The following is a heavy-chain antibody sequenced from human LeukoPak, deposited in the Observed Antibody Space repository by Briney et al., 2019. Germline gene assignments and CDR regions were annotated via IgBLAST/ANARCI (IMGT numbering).Heavy chain of an antibody. Sequence: SETLSLTCTVSGGSISSSSYYWGWIRQPPGKGLEWIGRIYTSGSTNYSPSLKSRVTMSVDTSKNQFSLKLSSVTAADTAVYYCARGGRYYDSSGYRHDYWGQGTLVTVSS. J-gene: IGHJ4*02. CDR3: ARGGRYYDSSGYRHDY. CDR2: IYTSGST. D-gene: IGHD3-22*01. CDR1: GGSISSSSYY. V-gene: IGHV4-39*07.